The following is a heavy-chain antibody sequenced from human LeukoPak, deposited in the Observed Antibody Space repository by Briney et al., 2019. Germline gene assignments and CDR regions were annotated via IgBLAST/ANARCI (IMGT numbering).Heavy chain of an antibody. J-gene: IGHJ4*02. CDR1: GYTFTGYY. CDR3: ARGYWVGYCSSTSCAYFDY. Sequence: ASVKVSCKASGYTFTGYYIHWVRQAPGQGLEWMGWINPNSGATNYAQKFQGRVTMTRDTSISTAYMELSSLRSDDTAVYYCARGYWVGYCSSTSCAYFDYSGQGTLVSVSS. D-gene: IGHD2-2*01. V-gene: IGHV1-2*02. CDR2: INPNSGAT.